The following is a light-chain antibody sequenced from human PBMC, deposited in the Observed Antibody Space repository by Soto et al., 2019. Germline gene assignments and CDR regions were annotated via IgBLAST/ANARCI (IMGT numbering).Light chain of an antibody. CDR3: GTWDSSLSAMV. CDR2: DNN. V-gene: IGLV1-51*01. J-gene: IGLJ2*01. CDR1: SSNIGHTY. Sequence: QSVLTQPPSVSAAPGQKVTISCSGSSSNIGHTYVSWYQHLPGTAPKLLIYDNNKRSSGIPDRFSGSKSGTSATLGITGLQTGDEGDYYCGTWDSSLSAMVFGGGTKLTVL.